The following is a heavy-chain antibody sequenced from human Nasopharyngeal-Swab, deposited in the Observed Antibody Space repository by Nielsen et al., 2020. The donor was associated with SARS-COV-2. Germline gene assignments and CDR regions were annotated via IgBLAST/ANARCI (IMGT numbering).Heavy chain of an antibody. J-gene: IGHJ4*02. Sequence: WIRQPPGKGLEWVSFISRGGESIYNADSVKGRFTISRDNAKNSVYLQMNSLRAEDSAVYYCARGDDTTDYYEPFDSWGQGTLVTVSS. CDR2: ISRGGESI. CDR3: ARGDDTTDYYEPFDS. V-gene: IGHV3-11*04. D-gene: IGHD3-22*01.